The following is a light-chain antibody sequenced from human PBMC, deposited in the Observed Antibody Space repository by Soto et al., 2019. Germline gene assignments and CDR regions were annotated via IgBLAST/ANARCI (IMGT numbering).Light chain of an antibody. CDR3: TSYSGNSNNLL. V-gene: IGLV2-8*01. CDR2: EVS. Sequence: QSALTQPPSASGSPGQSVTISCTGTSSDVGGYNYVSWYQQHPGKVPKLLIYEVSKRPSGVPDRFSGSKSGNTASLTVSGLQAEDEDDFYCTSYSGNSNNLLSGGGTKVTVL. CDR1: SSDVGGYNY. J-gene: IGLJ2*01.